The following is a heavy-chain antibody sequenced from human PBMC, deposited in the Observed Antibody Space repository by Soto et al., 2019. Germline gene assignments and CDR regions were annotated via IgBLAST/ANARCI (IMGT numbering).Heavy chain of an antibody. CDR3: ARDRGDNDFPEYSSSSADAFDI. V-gene: IGHV4-34*01. CDR1: GGSFSGYY. D-gene: IGHD6-6*01. J-gene: IGHJ3*02. Sequence: PSETLSLTCAVYGGSFSGYYWSWIRQPPGKGLEWIGEINHSGSTNYNPSLKSRVTISVDTSKNQFSLKLSSVTAADTAVYYCARDRGDNDFPEYSSSSADAFDIWGQGTMVTVSS. CDR2: INHSGST.